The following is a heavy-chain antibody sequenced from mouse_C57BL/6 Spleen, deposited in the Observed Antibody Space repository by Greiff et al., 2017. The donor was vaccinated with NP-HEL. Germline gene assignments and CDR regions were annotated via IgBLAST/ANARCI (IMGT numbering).Heavy chain of an antibody. CDR3: TPAYDSGGFAY. CDR1: GFNIKDYY. J-gene: IGHJ3*01. D-gene: IGHD3-1*01. Sequence: EVQLQQSGAELVRPGASVKLSCTASGFNIKDYYMHWVKQRPEQGLEWIGRIDPEDGDTEYAPKFQGKATMTDDTSSNTAYLQLSSLTSEDTAVYYCTPAYDSGGFAYWGQRTLVTVSA. CDR2: IDPEDGDT. V-gene: IGHV14-1*01.